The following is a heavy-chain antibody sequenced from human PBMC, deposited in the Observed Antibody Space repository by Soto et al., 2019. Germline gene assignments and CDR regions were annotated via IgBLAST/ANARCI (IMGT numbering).Heavy chain of an antibody. CDR3: ARDRWFGEGFWFDP. CDR1: GYSKRSSNR. CDR2: IYYSGTT. D-gene: IGHD3-10*01. Sequence: ASETRCHTWAGSGYSKRSSNRGGWIRQPPGKGLEWIGYIYYSGTTYYNPSLKSRVTMSVDTSKNQFSLKLSSVTAADTAVYYCARDRWFGEGFWFDPWGQGTLVTVSS. V-gene: IGHV4-28*03. J-gene: IGHJ5*02.